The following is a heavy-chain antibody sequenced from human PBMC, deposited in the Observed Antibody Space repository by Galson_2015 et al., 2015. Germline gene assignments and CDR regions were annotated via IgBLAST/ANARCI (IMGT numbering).Heavy chain of an antibody. CDR1: GLTFSDYW. V-gene: IGHV3-7*01. J-gene: IGHJ4*02. CDR3: ARLLGFCRGGGCYPDY. D-gene: IGHD2-15*01. CDR2: IKEDGNER. Sequence: SLRLSCAASGLTFSDYWMNWVRQAPGKGLEWVANIKEDGNERYYVDSVKGRFTISRDNAKNSLYLQMNSLRADDTAVYCCARLLGFCRGGGCYPDYWGQGTLVTVSS.